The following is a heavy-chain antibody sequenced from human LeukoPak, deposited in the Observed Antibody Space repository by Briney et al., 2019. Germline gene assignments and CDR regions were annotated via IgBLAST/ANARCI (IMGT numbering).Heavy chain of an antibody. CDR2: IKEDGSAT. J-gene: IGHJ4*02. Sequence: GGSLRLSCAASGFTFSTYWMTWVRQAPGKGPECVANIKEDGSATYYEHSVKGRFNISRDNAKKSLSLQTNSLRAEDTAVYYCARDSPGYLAYDSWGQGTLVTVSS. V-gene: IGHV3-7*04. D-gene: IGHD1-1*01. CDR1: GFTFSTYW. CDR3: ARDSPGYLAYDS.